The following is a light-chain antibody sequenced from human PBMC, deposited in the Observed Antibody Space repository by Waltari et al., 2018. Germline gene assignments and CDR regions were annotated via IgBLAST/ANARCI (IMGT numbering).Light chain of an antibody. CDR1: QDISHF. V-gene: IGKV1-33*01. CDR3: QQYDNLPLT. J-gene: IGKJ4*01. CDR2: DAS. Sequence: DAQMTQSPSSLSASVGDRVTITCQSSQDISHFLNWYQQKPGTPPKLLITDASTLQTGVPSRFSGGRSGTQFTFTVNCLQPEDVATYFCQQYDNLPLTFGGGTKVEI.